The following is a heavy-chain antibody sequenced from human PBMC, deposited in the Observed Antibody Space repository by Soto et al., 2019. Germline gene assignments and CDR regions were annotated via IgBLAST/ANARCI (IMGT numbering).Heavy chain of an antibody. J-gene: IGHJ6*02. CDR3: ARPEYSSSSYGMDV. CDR2: ISSSSTI. CDR1: GFTFTSYS. Sequence: PGGSLRLSCAASGFTFTSYSMNCVRQAPGKGLEWVSYISSSSTIYYADSVKGRFTISRDNAKNSLYLQMNSLRDEDTAVYYCARPEYSSSSYGMDVWGQGTTVTVSS. D-gene: IGHD6-6*01. V-gene: IGHV3-48*02.